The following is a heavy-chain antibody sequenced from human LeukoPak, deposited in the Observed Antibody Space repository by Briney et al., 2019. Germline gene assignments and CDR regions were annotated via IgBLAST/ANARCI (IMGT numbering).Heavy chain of an antibody. CDR2: ISGYGDRT. CDR3: ARDRAGPLSGGDAFDI. J-gene: IGHJ3*02. Sequence: GGSLRLSCAASGFIFSNCAMSWIRQAPGKGLEWVSDISGYGDRTYYADSVKGRFTISRDSSKNTLYLQMNSLRAEDTAVYYCARDRAGPLSGGDAFDIWGQGTMVTVSS. D-gene: IGHD3-16*01. V-gene: IGHV3-23*01. CDR1: GFIFSNCA.